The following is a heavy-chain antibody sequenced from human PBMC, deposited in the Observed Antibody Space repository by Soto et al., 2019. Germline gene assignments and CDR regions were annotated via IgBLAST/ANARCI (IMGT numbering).Heavy chain of an antibody. CDR2: IYYSGST. J-gene: IGHJ4*02. V-gene: IGHV4-39*01. CDR3: ARQRTSVVTQAYFDV. CDR1: GDSVSRGSYY. Sequence: PSETLSLTFTLTGDSVSRGSYYRGWLRQPPRKVLVWIGSIYYSGSTYNIPSLSSRVSMSIGPSKGQCSLKLKSVTAADTALYFCARQRTSVVTQAYFDVWGPGSLVAVAS. D-gene: IGHD2-21*02.